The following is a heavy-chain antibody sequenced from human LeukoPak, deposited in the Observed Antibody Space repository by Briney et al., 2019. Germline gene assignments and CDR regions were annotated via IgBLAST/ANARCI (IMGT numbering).Heavy chain of an antibody. CDR1: GFTFGSYT. D-gene: IGHD5-24*01. CDR3: ARGYGYTFDY. Sequence: GGSLRLSCAASGFTFGSYTMSWVRQAPGKGLEWVSYISSSGGTIYYADSVKGRFTISRNNAKNSLYLQMDSLRAEDTAVYYCARGYGYTFDYWGQGTLVTVSS. J-gene: IGHJ4*02. V-gene: IGHV3-48*01. CDR2: ISSSGGTI.